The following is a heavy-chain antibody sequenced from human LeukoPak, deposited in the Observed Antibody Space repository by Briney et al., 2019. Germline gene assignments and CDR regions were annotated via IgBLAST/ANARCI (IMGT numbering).Heavy chain of an antibody. V-gene: IGHV3-7*01. CDR2: INQDANER. J-gene: IGHJ4*02. CDR3: AAGDSFDY. Sequence: GGSLRLSCAVSGLSFGNYWMSWVRQAPGKGLEWVANINQDANERYYVDSVKSRYTISRDNAKNSLYLQLNSLRAEDTAVYYCAAGDSFDYWGQGALVTVSS. CDR1: GLSFGNYW. D-gene: IGHD2-21*01.